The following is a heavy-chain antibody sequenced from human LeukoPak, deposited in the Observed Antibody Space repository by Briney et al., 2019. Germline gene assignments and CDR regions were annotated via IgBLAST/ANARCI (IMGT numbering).Heavy chain of an antibody. CDR3: ARPGRGYSGYGY. Sequence: SVKVSCKASGGTFSSYAISWVRQAPGQGLEWMGGIIPIFGTANYAQKFQGRVTITADESTSTAYMELSSLRSEDTAVYYCARPGRGYSGYGYWGQGTLATVSS. CDR2: IIPIFGTA. J-gene: IGHJ4*02. CDR1: GGTFSSYA. V-gene: IGHV1-69*13. D-gene: IGHD5-12*01.